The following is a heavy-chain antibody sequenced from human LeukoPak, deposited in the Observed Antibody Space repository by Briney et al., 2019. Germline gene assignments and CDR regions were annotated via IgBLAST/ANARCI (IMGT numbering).Heavy chain of an antibody. CDR3: ATTLVGDAIFDY. D-gene: IGHD1-26*01. J-gene: IGHJ4*02. V-gene: IGHV1-69*04. Sequence: GASVKVSCKASGGTFSSYAISWVRQAPGQGLEWMGRIIPILGIANYAQKFQGRVTITADKSTSTAYMELSSLRSEDTAVYCCATTLVGDAIFDYWGQGTLVTVSS. CDR2: IIPILGIA. CDR1: GGTFSSYA.